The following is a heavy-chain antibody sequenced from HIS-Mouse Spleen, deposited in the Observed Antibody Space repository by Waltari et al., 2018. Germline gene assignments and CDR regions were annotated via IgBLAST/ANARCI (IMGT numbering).Heavy chain of an antibody. CDR2: IYYSGST. D-gene: IGHD6-13*01. CDR3: AREIPYSSSWYDWYFDL. CDR1: GGSISSSSYY. V-gene: IGHV4-39*07. Sequence: QLQLQESGPGLGKPSETLSLTCTVSGGSISSSSYYWARSRQPPGKGLEWIGSIYYSGSTYYNPSLKSRVTISVDTSKNQFSLKLSSVTAADTAVYYCAREIPYSSSWYDWYFDLWGRGTLVTVSS. J-gene: IGHJ2*01.